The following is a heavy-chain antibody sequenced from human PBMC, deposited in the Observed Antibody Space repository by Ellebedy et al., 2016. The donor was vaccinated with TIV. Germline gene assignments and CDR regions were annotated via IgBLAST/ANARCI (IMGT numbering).Heavy chain of an antibody. CDR3: ARGMKEVPAAISFPGWDY. D-gene: IGHD2-2*02. J-gene: IGHJ4*02. CDR1: GGSISSYY. CDR2: IYYSGST. V-gene: IGHV4-59*13. Sequence: SETLSLTXTVSGGSISSYYWSWIRQPPGKGLEWIGYIYYSGSTNYNPSLKSRVTISVDTSKNQFSLKLSSVTAADTAVYYCARGMKEVPAAISFPGWDYWGQGTLVTVSS.